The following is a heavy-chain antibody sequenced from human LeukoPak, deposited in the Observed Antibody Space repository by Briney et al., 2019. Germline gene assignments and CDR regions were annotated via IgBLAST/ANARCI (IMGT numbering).Heavy chain of an antibody. V-gene: IGHV3-11*04. Sequence: GGSLRLSCAASGFTFSDYYMSWIRQAPGKGLEWVSYISSSGSTIYYADSVKGRFTISRDNAKNSLYLQMNSLRAEDTAVYYCARELTDSSGYYNHEYFQHWGQGTLVTVSS. CDR3: ARELTDSSGYYNHEYFQH. J-gene: IGHJ1*01. D-gene: IGHD3-22*01. CDR2: ISSSGSTI. CDR1: GFTFSDYY.